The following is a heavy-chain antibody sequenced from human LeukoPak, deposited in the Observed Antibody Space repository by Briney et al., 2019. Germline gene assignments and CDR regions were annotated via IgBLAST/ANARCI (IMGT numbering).Heavy chain of an antibody. CDR1: GYTFTGYY. V-gene: IGHV1-2*02. D-gene: IGHD2-2*02. CDR2: INPNSGGT. Sequence: ASVKVSCKASGYTFTGYYMHWVRQAPGQGLEWMGWINPNSGGTNYAQKFQGRVTMTRDTSISTAYMELSRLRSDDTAVYYRARGLDIVVVPAAIWDWFDPWGQGTLVTVSS. CDR3: ARGLDIVVVPAAIWDWFDP. J-gene: IGHJ5*02.